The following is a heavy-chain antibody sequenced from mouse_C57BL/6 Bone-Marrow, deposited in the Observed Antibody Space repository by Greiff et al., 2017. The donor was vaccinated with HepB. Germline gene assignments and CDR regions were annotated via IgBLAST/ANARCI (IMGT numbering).Heavy chain of an antibody. CDR2: IYPRSGNT. V-gene: IGHV1-81*01. CDR1: GYTFTSYG. J-gene: IGHJ4*01. D-gene: IGHD1-1*01. Sequence: VQLQESGAELARPGASVKLSCKASGYTFTSYGISWVKQRTGQGLEWIGEIYPRSGNTYYNEKFKGKATLPADKSSSTAYMELRSLTSEDSAVYFCARGVTTVVARYAMDYWGQGTSVTVSS. CDR3: ARGVTTVVARYAMDY.